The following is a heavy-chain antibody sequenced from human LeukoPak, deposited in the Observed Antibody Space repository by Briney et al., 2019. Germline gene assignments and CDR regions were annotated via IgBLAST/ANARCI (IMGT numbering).Heavy chain of an antibody. CDR3: AGEGVTAIDP. CDR1: GGSISSYY. V-gene: IGHV4-59*01. Sequence: SETLSLTCTVSGGSISSYYWSWIRQPPGKGLEWIGYIYYSGSTNYNPSLKSRVTISVDTSKNQFSLKLSSVTAADTAVYYCAGEGVTAIDPWGQGTLVTVSS. CDR2: IYYSGST. D-gene: IGHD4-23*01. J-gene: IGHJ5*02.